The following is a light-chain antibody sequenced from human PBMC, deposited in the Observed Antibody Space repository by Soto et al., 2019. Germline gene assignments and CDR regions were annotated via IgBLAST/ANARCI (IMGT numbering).Light chain of an antibody. V-gene: IGKV1-5*01. CDR1: QSISNW. CDR3: QQYNSYSPWT. CDR2: DAS. J-gene: IGKJ1*01. Sequence: DLQMTQSPSTLSASVGDRVTITCRASQSISNWLAWYQQKPGKAPKVVIYDASSLGSGVPSRFSGSGSGTEFTLTISSLQPGDFGTYFCQQYNSYSPWTFGQGTKVEIK.